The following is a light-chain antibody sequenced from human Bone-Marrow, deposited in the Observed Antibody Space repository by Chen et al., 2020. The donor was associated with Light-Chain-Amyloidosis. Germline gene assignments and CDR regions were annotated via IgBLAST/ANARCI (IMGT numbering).Light chain of an antibody. J-gene: IGKJ5*01. CDR2: GAS. Sequence: EMVFTQSPGTLSLSPRESATLSCRASQSLISSYLAWYKQKPGQAPRLLIYGASSRATGIPDRFSGSGSGTDFTLTISSLHPEDFATYYCQQANSFPPTFGQGTLLEIK. CDR3: QQANSFPPT. V-gene: IGKV3-20*01. CDR1: QSLISSY.